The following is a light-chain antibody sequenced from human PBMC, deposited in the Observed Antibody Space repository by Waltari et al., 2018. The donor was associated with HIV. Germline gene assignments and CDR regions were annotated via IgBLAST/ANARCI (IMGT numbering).Light chain of an antibody. CDR3: SSYTSSSTYV. J-gene: IGLJ1*01. Sequence: QSALTQPASVSGSPGQSITISCTGTSSDVGGYNYVSWYQQPPGKAPKLMIYEVSNRPSGVSNLFSGSKSGNTASLTISGLQAEDEADYYCSSYTSSSTYVFGTGTKVTVL. CDR2: EVS. V-gene: IGLV2-14*01. CDR1: SSDVGGYNY.